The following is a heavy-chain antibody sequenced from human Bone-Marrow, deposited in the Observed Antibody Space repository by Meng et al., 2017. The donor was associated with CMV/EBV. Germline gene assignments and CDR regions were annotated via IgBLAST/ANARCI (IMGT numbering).Heavy chain of an antibody. CDR2: INPNSGGT. CDR1: GYTFTGYY. Sequence: ASVKVSCKASGYTFTGYYMHWVRQAPGQGLEWMGWINPNSGGTNYAQKFQGRVTMTRDTSISTAYMELSRLRSDDTAVYYCARGNGVRGNWFDPWGHGTLVTVYS. J-gene: IGHJ5*02. D-gene: IGHD2-8*01. V-gene: IGHV1-2*02. CDR3: ARGNGVRGNWFDP.